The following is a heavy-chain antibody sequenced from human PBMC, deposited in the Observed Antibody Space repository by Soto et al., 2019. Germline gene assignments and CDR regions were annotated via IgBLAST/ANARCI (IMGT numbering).Heavy chain of an antibody. V-gene: IGHV3-7*01. CDR3: SRSLNS. J-gene: IGHJ4*02. Sequence: VGSLRLSCAASGFTFSSFWMDWVRQAPGEGLEWVANINPDGSEKHYVDSVKGRFTISRDNVRNSLYLQMSSLTAEDSALYYCSRSLNSWGQGTRVTVSS. CDR1: GFTFSSFW. CDR2: INPDGSEK.